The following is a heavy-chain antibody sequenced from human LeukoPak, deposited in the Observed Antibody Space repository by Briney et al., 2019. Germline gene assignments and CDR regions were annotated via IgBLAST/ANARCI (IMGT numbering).Heavy chain of an antibody. V-gene: IGHV1-69*05. CDR1: GGTFSSYT. D-gene: IGHD1-20*01. J-gene: IGHJ4*02. Sequence: SVKVSCKASGGTFSSYTISWVRQAPGQGLERMGGIIPIFGTANYAQKFQGRVTITTDESTSTAYMELSSLRSEDTAVYYCARGLLTGEVDYWGQGTLVTVSS. CDR3: ARGLLTGEVDY. CDR2: IIPIFGTA.